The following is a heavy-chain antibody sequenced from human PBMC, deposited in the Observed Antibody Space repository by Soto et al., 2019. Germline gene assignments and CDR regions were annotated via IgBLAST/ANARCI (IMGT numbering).Heavy chain of an antibody. D-gene: IGHD3-10*02. CDR1: GGSISSYS. Sequence: SETLSLTCTVSGGSISSYSWSGFRQPPGKGLEWIGYIYYSGSTNYNPSLKSRVTISLDTSKNQFSLKLSSVTAADTAVYYCARDSTTYYVRKGHHSPSATDFCGQGASVSVSS. CDR2: IYYSGST. CDR3: ARDSTTYYVRKGHHSPSATDF. V-gene: IGHV4-59*01. J-gene: IGHJ6*02.